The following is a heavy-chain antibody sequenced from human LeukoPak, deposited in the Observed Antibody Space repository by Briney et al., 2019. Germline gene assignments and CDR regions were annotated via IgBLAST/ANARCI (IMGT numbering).Heavy chain of an antibody. CDR3: AKGSGYYPEGSDY. D-gene: IGHD3-22*01. V-gene: IGHV3-30-3*01. CDR1: GFTFSSYA. Sequence: GRSLRLSCAASGFTFSSYAMHWVRQAPGKGLEWVAVISYDGSNKYYADSVKGRFTISRDNSKNMLYLQMNSLSAEDTAVYYCAKGSGYYPEGSDYWGQGTLVTVSS. J-gene: IGHJ4*02. CDR2: ISYDGSNK.